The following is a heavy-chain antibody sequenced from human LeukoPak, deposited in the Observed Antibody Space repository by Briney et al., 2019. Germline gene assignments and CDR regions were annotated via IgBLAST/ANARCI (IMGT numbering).Heavy chain of an antibody. CDR1: GGSISSSSYY. Sequence: PSETLSLTCTVSGGSISSSSYYWGWIRQPPGKGLEWIGSIYYSGSTYYNPSLKRRVTISVDTSKNQFSLKLSSVTAADTAVYYCARVDRNYYYYYMDVWGKGTTVTVSS. CDR2: IYYSGST. CDR3: ARVDRNYYYYYMDV. J-gene: IGHJ6*03. V-gene: IGHV4-39*01.